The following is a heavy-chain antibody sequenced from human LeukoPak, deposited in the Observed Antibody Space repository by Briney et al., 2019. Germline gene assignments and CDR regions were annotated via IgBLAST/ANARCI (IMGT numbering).Heavy chain of an antibody. V-gene: IGHV1-8*01. Sequence: ASVKVSCKASGYTFTSYDINWVRQATGQGLEWMGWMNPNSGNTGYAQKFQGRVTITADESTSTAYMELSSLRSEDTAVYYCARGPTATRHFDYWGQGTLVTVSS. CDR3: ARGPTATRHFDY. CDR2: MNPNSGNT. D-gene: IGHD5-24*01. CDR1: GYTFTSYD. J-gene: IGHJ4*02.